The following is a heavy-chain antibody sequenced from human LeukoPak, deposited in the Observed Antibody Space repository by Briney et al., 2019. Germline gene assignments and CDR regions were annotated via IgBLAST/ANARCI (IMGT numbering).Heavy chain of an antibody. V-gene: IGHV3-23*01. J-gene: IGHJ3*02. CDR3: ARDLSIAARGGI. D-gene: IGHD6-6*01. CDR1: GFTFSNYA. CDR2: ISRTSDTT. Sequence: GGSLRLSCAASGFTFSNYAMTWVRKAPGKGLEWVSTISRTSDTTYYADSVKGRFTISRDNSKNSLYLQMNSLRAEDTAVYYCARDLSIAARGGIWGQGTMVTVSS.